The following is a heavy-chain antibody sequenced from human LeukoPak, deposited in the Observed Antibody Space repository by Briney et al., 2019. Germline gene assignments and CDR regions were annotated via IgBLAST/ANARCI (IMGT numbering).Heavy chain of an antibody. CDR2: IYTSGST. Sequence: SETLSLTCTVSGGSISSGSYYWSWIRQPAGKGLEWIGRIYTSGSTNYNPSLKSRVTISVDTSKNQFSLKLSSVTAADTAVYYCARGFVDYGVPGRWFDPWGQGTLVTVSS. CDR3: ARGFVDYGVPGRWFDP. J-gene: IGHJ5*02. CDR1: GGSISSGSYY. V-gene: IGHV4-61*02. D-gene: IGHD4-17*01.